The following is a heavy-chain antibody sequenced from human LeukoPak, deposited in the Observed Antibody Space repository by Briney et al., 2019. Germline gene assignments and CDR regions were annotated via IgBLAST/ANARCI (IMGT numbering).Heavy chain of an antibody. Sequence: PGGSLRLSCAASGFTFSSYEMNWVRLAPGKGVEWLSYISSSGSTIYYADSVKGRFTISRDNAKNSLYLQMNSLRAEDTAVYFCARDMIRGVTFDYWGQGTLVTVSS. D-gene: IGHD3-10*01. J-gene: IGHJ4*02. CDR2: ISSSGSTI. V-gene: IGHV3-48*03. CDR3: ARDMIRGVTFDY. CDR1: GFTFSSYE.